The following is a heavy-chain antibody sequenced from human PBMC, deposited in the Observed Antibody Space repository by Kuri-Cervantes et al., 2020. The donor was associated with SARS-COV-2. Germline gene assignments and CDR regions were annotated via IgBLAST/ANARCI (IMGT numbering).Heavy chain of an antibody. D-gene: IGHD6-19*01. CDR2: IYYSGST. Sequence: SETLSLTCTVSGGSISSYYWSWIRQPPGKGLEWIGYIYYSGSTNYNPSLKSRVTISVDTSKNQFSLKLSSVTAADTAVYYCARHLAVAPPRDYWGQGTLVTVSS. CDR3: ARHLAVAPPRDY. J-gene: IGHJ4*02. CDR1: GGSISSYY. V-gene: IGHV4-59*08.